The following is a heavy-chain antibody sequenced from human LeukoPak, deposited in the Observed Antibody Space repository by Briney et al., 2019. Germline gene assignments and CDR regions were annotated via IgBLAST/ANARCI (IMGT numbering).Heavy chain of an antibody. V-gene: IGHV1-18*01. CDR2: ISAYNGNT. D-gene: IGHD5-18*01. J-gene: IGHJ4*02. Sequence: GGTLRLSCAASGFTFTSYGISWVRQAPGQGLEWMGWISAYNGNTNYAQKLQGRVTMTTDTSTSTAYMELRSLRSDDTAVYYCARDPAQLWIDYWGQGTLVTVSS. CDR3: ARDPAQLWIDY. CDR1: GFTFTSYG.